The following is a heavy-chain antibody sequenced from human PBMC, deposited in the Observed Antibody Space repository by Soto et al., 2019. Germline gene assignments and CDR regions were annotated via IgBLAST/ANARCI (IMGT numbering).Heavy chain of an antibody. J-gene: IGHJ3*02. CDR3: ARGSGYYDVFDI. CDR2: INAGNGNT. V-gene: IGHV1-3*01. CDR1: GYTFTSYA. D-gene: IGHD3-22*01. Sequence: ASVKVSCKASGYTFTSYAMHWVRQAPGQRLEWMGWINAGNGNTKYSQKFQGRVTITRDTSASTAYMELSSLRSEDTAVYYCARGSGYYDVFDIWGKGTMVTVSS.